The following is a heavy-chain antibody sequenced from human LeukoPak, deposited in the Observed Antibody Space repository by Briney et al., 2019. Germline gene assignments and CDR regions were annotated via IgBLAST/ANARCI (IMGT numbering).Heavy chain of an antibody. CDR2: ISGSGGST. CDR3: AKVASSSWNPKSENFDY. V-gene: IGHV3-23*01. CDR1: GFTFSDYW. Sequence: GGSLRLSCAASGFTFSDYWMSWVRQAPGKGLEWVSAISGSGGSTYYADSVKGRFTISRDNSKNTLYLQMNSLRAEDTAVYYCAKVASSSWNPKSENFDYWGQGTLVTVSS. J-gene: IGHJ4*02. D-gene: IGHD6-13*01.